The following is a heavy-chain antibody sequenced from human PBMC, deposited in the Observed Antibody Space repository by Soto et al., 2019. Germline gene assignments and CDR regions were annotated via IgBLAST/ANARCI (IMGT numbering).Heavy chain of an antibody. CDR2: IYYTGST. Sequence: SETLSLTCTVSGSSISPFYWSWIRQPPGKGLEWIGYIYYTGSTNYNPSLKSRVTLSLGTSRNQLSLKLSSVTAADTAVYYCTRVGGYYGDYPNFDYWGPGTLVTVS. CDR1: GSSISPFY. V-gene: IGHV4-59*01. J-gene: IGHJ4*02. D-gene: IGHD4-17*01. CDR3: TRVGGYYGDYPNFDY.